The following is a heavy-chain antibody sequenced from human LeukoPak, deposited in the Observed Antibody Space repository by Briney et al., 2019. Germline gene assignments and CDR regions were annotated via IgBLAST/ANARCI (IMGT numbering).Heavy chain of an antibody. CDR1: GYTFTSYY. CDR2: IKPSGGRT. V-gene: IGHV1-46*01. Sequence: DSVKVSCKASGYTFTSYYMHWVRQAPGQGLEWMGIIKPSGGRTTYAQKFQGSVTMTRDTSTSTVYMELSSLRSEDAAVYYCARGDYGDQYYMDVWGKGTTVTVSS. J-gene: IGHJ6*03. CDR3: ARGDYGDQYYMDV. D-gene: IGHD4-17*01.